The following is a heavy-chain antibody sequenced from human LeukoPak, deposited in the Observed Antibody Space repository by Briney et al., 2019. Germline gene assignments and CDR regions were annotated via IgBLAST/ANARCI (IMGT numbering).Heavy chain of an antibody. CDR1: GASISSNYY. J-gene: IGHJ4*02. D-gene: IGHD3-3*01. CDR3: ARQTPGVFWRSYSATDY. V-gene: IGHV4-39*01. Sequence: SETLSLTCSVSGASISSNYYWGWIRQSPGKGLEWIGNSYYSGSIYYNPSLKSRVTISVGTSKNQFSLKLTSVTAADTAVFYCARQTPGVFWRSYSATDYWGQGTLVTVSS. CDR2: SYYSGSI.